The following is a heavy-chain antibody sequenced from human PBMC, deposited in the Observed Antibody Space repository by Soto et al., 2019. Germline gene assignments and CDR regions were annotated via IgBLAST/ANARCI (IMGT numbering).Heavy chain of an antibody. D-gene: IGHD2-21*02. J-gene: IGHJ6*02. CDR2: ISAYNGNT. CDR3: ARDGGNFNYYYYYGMDV. CDR1: GYTFTSYG. V-gene: IGHV1-18*04. Sequence: QVQLVQSGAEVKKPGASVKVSCKAPGYTFTSYGISWVRQAPGQGLEWMGWISAYNGNTNYAQKLQGRVTMTTDTSTSTAYMELRSLRSDDTAVYYCARDGGNFNYYYYYGMDVWGQGTTVTVSS.